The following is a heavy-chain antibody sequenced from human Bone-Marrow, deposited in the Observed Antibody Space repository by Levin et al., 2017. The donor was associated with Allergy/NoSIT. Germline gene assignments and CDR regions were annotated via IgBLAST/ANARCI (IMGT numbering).Heavy chain of an antibody. Sequence: SETLSLTCSVSGDPINSHYWSWLRQSPGKGLEWIGYIYYSGGTNYNPSLKSRVTISVDTSKTQFSLKLSSVTAADTAKYYCARGYDSWSGYFEYWGQGILVTVSS. D-gene: IGHD3-3*01. CDR2: IYYSGGT. CDR1: GDPINSHY. CDR3: ARGYDSWSGYFEY. J-gene: IGHJ4*02. V-gene: IGHV4-59*11.